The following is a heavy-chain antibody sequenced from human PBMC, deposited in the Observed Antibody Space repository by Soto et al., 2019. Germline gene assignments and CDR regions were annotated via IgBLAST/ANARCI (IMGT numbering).Heavy chain of an antibody. CDR2: IYHSGST. J-gene: IGHJ5*02. D-gene: IGHD3-3*01. V-gene: IGHV4-4*02. CDR3: ARDGSFYDFWSGYPGNWFVP. Sequence: PSETLSLTCAVSGGSISSSNWWSWVRQPPGKGLEWIGEIYHSGSTNYNPSLKSRVTISVDKSKNQFSLKLSSVTAADTAVYYCARDGSFYDFWSGYPGNWFVPWYQGTLLTVSS. CDR1: GGSISSSNW.